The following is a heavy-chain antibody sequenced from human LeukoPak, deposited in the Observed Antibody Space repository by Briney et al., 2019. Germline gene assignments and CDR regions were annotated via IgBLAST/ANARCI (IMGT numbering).Heavy chain of an antibody. CDR3: ARLALQEVGATQTYYLDY. V-gene: IGHV4-4*02. CDR1: GGSISSSNW. J-gene: IGHJ4*02. Sequence: SETLSLTCAVSGGSISSSNWWGWIRQPPGKGLEWIGEIYYSGSTNYNPSLKSRVTISVDKSKIQSSLKLSSVTAADTAVYYCARLALQEVGATQTYYLDYWGQGTLVTVSS. CDR2: IYYSGST. D-gene: IGHD1-26*01.